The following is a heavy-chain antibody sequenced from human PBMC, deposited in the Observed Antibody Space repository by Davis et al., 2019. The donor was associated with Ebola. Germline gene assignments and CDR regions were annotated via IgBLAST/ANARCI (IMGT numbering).Heavy chain of an antibody. V-gene: IGHV4-39*01. CDR3: ARLSSSVAGLY. Sequence: MPSETLSLTCTVSGGSIGSTTYYWGWIRQPPGKGLEWIGSIHYGGSTYCTPSLKSRVIISVDTSRKQFSLNLSSVTAADTAIYYCARLSSSVAGLYWGQGILVTVSS. CDR1: GGSIGSTTYY. CDR2: IHYGGST. D-gene: IGHD6-19*01. J-gene: IGHJ4*02.